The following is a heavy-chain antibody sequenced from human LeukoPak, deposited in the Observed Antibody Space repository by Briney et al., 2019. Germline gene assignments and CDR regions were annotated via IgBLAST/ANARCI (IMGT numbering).Heavy chain of an antibody. CDR1: GFTFDDYG. D-gene: IGHD3-16*01. Sequence: GGSLRLSCAASGFTFDDYGMSWVRQAPGKGLEWGSGINWNGGSTGYADSVKGRFTISRDNAKNSLYLQMNSLRAEDTALYHCARDRKDYVWGSRAFDISGQGTMVTVSS. CDR3: ARDRKDYVWGSRAFDI. V-gene: IGHV3-20*01. J-gene: IGHJ3*02. CDR2: INWNGGST.